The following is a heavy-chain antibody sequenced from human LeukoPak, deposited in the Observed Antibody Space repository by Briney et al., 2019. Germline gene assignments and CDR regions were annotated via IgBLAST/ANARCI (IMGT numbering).Heavy chain of an antibody. V-gene: IGHV4-39*07. CDR3: ARAPSYDSSDS. CDR2: IYYSGST. J-gene: IGHJ4*02. Sequence: SETLSLTCTVSGGSISSSSYYWGWIRQPPGKGLEWIGSIYYSGSTYYNPSLKSRVTISVDTSKNQFSLKLSSVTAADTAVYYCARAPSYDSSDSWGQGTLVTVSS. CDR1: GGSISSSSYY. D-gene: IGHD3-22*01.